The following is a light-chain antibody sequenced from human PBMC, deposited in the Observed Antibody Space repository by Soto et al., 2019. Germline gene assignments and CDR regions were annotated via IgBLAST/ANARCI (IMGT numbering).Light chain of an antibody. V-gene: IGLV2-23*01. CDR3: CSYAGSSTHVL. J-gene: IGLJ2*01. CDR1: SSDVGNYNL. Sequence: QSALTQPASVSGSPGQSITISCTGTSSDVGNYNLVSWYQQHPGKVPKLIIYEGSKRPSGVSNRFSGSKSGNTASLTISGLQAEDEADYYCCSYAGSSTHVLFGGGTKLTVL. CDR2: EGS.